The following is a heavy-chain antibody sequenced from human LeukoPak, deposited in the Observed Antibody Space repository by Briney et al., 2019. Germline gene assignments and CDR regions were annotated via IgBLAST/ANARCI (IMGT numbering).Heavy chain of an antibody. D-gene: IGHD2-2*01. Sequence: ASVKVSCKASGYTFTTYYMHWVRQAPGQGLEWMGIINPSGGSTTYAQKFQGRVTLTRDTSTSTVYMELNGLRSEDTAVYYCARDTKACSTTSCQTSFFDYWGQGTLVTVSS. J-gene: IGHJ4*02. CDR3: ARDTKACSTTSCQTSFFDY. V-gene: IGHV1-46*01. CDR1: GYTFTTYY. CDR2: INPSGGST.